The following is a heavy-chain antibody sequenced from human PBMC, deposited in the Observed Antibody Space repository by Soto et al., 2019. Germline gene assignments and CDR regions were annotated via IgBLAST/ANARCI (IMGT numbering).Heavy chain of an antibody. D-gene: IGHD3-10*01. CDR2: IYYSGST. V-gene: IGHV4-59*01. J-gene: IGHJ3*01. CDR1: GDSINSYY. CDR3: ARTIGS. Sequence: SETLSLTCTVSGDSINSYYWSWIRQPPGKGLEWIGYIYYSGSTMYDPSLKSRVTISLGTSKNQFSLKLSSVTAADTAVYYCARTIGSWGQGTMVTVSS.